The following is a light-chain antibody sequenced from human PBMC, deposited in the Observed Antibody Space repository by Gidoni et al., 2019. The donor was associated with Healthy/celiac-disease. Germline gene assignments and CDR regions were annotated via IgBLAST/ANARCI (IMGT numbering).Light chain of an antibody. CDR2: DAS. J-gene: IGKJ4*01. V-gene: IGKV3-11*01. CDR1: QSVSSY. Sequence: EIVLTQSPATLSLSPGERATLSCRASQSVSSYLAWYQQKPGQAPSLLIYDASNRATGIPARFSGSGSGTDFTLTISSLEPEDFAVYYCQQRSNWPPRATFGGGTKVEIK. CDR3: QQRSNWPPRAT.